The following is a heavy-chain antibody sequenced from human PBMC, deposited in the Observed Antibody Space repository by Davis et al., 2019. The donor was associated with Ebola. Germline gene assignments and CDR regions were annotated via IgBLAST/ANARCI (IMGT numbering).Heavy chain of an antibody. D-gene: IGHD6-6*01. CDR1: GFTFSGSA. CDR3: ARDPPGSSPPDAFDI. CDR2: IRSKANSYAT. J-gene: IGHJ3*02. V-gene: IGHV3-73*01. Sequence: GGSLRLSCAASGFTFSGSAMHWVRQASGKGLEWVGRIRSKANSYATAYAASVKGRFTISRDDSKNTAYLQMNSLRDEDTAVYYCARDPPGSSPPDAFDIWGPGTMVTVSS.